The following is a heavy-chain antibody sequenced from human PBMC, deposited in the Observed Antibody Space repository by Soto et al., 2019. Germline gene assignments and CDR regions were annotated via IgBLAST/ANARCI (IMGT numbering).Heavy chain of an antibody. V-gene: IGHV1-69*01. CDR2: IIPIFGTV. CDR3: AKAARPPMSGYYDTMDV. CDR1: GDTFSSYA. D-gene: IGHD6-6*01. Sequence: QVHLVQSGAEVKKPGSSVKVSCKASGDTFSSYAISWVRLAPGQGLEWMGGIIPIFGTVNYAQKLQGRVTLTADESTSTAYMVLSSLRCEDTAVYYCAKAARPPMSGYYDTMDVWGQGTTVTVSS. J-gene: IGHJ6*02.